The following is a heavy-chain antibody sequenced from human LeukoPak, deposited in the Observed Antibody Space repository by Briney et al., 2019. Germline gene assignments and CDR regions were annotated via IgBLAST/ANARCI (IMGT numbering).Heavy chain of an antibody. CDR3: AKERTRYSSSSPPDY. V-gene: IGHV3-33*06. CDR1: GFTFSSYG. D-gene: IGHD6-6*01. J-gene: IGHJ4*02. CDR2: IWYDGSNK. Sequence: GRSLRLSCAASGFTFSSYGMHWVRQAPGKGLEWVAVIWYDGSNKYYADSVKGRFAISRDNSKNTLYLQMNSLRAEDTAVYYCAKERTRYSSSSPPDYWGQGTLVTVSS.